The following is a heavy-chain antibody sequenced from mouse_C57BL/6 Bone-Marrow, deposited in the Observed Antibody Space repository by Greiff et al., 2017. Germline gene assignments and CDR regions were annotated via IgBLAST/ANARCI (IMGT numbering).Heavy chain of an antibody. J-gene: IGHJ3*01. CDR1: GYTFTSYW. V-gene: IGHV1-69*01. D-gene: IGHD2-2*01. CDR2: IDPSDSYT. Sequence: QVQLQQPGAELVMPGASVKLSCKASGYTFTSYWMHWVKQRPGQGLEWIGEIDPSDSYTNYNQKFKGKSTLTVDKSSSTAYMQLSSLTSEDSAVYYCARHYGNDSAWFAYWGQGTLGTVSA. CDR3: ARHYGNDSAWFAY.